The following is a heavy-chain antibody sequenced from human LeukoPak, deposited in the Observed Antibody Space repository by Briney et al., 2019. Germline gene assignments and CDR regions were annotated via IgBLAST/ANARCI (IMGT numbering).Heavy chain of an antibody. J-gene: IGHJ4*02. D-gene: IGHD1-26*01. CDR1: GFTFSSYG. Sequence: GGSLRLSCAAPGFTFSSYGMHWVRQAPGKGLEWVAFIRYNGNNKYYADSVKGRFTISRDNSKNTLYLQMNSLRAEDTAVYYCAKDRFAGQAVGATTTLDYWGQGTLVTVSS. V-gene: IGHV3-30*02. CDR3: AKDRFAGQAVGATTTLDY. CDR2: IRYNGNNK.